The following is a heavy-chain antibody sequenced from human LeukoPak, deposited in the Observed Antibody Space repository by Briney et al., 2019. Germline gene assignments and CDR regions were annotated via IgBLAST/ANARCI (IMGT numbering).Heavy chain of an antibody. CDR2: INPNSGGT. V-gene: IGHV1-2*02. Sequence: GASVKVSCKASGYTFTGYYMHWVRQAPGQGLEWMGWINPNSGGTNYAQKFQGRVTMTRDTSISTAYMELSRLRSDDTAVYYCARDQVAYCGGDCYNSFDYWGQGTLVTVSS. CDR1: GYTFTGYY. D-gene: IGHD2-21*01. CDR3: ARDQVAYCGGDCYNSFDY. J-gene: IGHJ4*02.